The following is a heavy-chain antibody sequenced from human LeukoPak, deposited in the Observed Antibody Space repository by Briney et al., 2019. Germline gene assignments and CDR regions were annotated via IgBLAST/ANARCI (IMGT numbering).Heavy chain of an antibody. CDR2: ISSTASMI. Sequence: PGGSLRLSCAASGFTFSGYYMSWIRQAPGKGLEWVSYISSTASMIYYADSVKGRFTISRDNAKNSLYLQMNSLRAEDTAVYYCARESGYSFNLWGQGTLVTVSS. J-gene: IGHJ5*02. D-gene: IGHD5-18*01. CDR1: GFTFSGYY. CDR3: ARESGYSFNL. V-gene: IGHV3-11*01.